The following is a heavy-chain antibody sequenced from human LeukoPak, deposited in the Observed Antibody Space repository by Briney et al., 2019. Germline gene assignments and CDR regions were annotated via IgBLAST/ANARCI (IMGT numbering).Heavy chain of an antibody. CDR1: RFTFSTYT. J-gene: IGHJ4*02. Sequence: GGSLRLSCTASRFTFSTYTMHWVRQAPGKGLEWVAVISYDVNCALYADSVKGRFTISRDNSKNTLYLQMNSLRAEDTAVYYCATPIVGARVDYWGQGTLVTVSS. V-gene: IGHV3-30-3*01. D-gene: IGHD1-26*01. CDR2: ISYDVNCA. CDR3: ATPIVGARVDY.